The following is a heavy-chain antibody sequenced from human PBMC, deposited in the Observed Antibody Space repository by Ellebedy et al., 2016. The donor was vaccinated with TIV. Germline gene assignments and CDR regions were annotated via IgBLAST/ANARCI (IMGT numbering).Heavy chain of an antibody. Sequence: ASVKVSCKASGYTFTGYYMHWVRQAPGQGLEWMGWINPNNGVTNFAQKFQDRVTMTTDTSISSAYMELSRLKSDDTAVYYCARPRRLYYGNDAFDMWGQGTMVTVSS. CDR2: INPNNGVT. V-gene: IGHV1-2*02. D-gene: IGHD3-10*01. CDR1: GYTFTGYY. J-gene: IGHJ3*02. CDR3: ARPRRLYYGNDAFDM.